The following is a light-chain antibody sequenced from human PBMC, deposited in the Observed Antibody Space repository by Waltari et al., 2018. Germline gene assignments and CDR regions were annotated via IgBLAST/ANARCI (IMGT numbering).Light chain of an antibody. J-gene: IGLJ2*01. CDR3: SSYETSNTVV. Sequence: QSALTQPASVSGSPGQSITISCTGTSSDIGPYDYVPWYQQHPGKAPKLIIYDVTGRPSGMSDRVSGSKYVNTASLTISGLQAEDEALYHCSSYETSNTVVFGGGTKLTVL. V-gene: IGLV2-14*03. CDR1: SSDIGPYDY. CDR2: DVT.